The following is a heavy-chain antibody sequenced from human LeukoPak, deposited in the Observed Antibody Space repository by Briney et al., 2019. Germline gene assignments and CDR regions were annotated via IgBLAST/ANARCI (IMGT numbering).Heavy chain of an antibody. D-gene: IGHD3-3*01. CDR1: GGSISNHY. CDR2: IYSSGIT. J-gene: IGHJ6*03. V-gene: IGHV4-4*07. Sequence: PSETLSLTCTVSGGSISNHYWTWVRQPAGKGLEWLGRIYSSGITDYHPSLKSRVTMSVDSSKTQFSLTLTSMTAADTAIYYCARLRSDGFFYYYMDVWGRGTTVAVSS. CDR3: ARLRSDGFFYYYMDV.